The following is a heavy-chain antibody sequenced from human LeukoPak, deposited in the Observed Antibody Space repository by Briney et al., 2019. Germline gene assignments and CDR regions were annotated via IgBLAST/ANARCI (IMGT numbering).Heavy chain of an antibody. J-gene: IGHJ5*02. CDR2: INPNSGGT. Sequence: ASVKVSFKASGYTFTGHYMHWVRQAPGQGLEWMGWINPNSGGTNYAQKFQGRVTMTRDTSISTAYMELSGLISDDTAVYYCTRGVHGGGNWFDPWGQGALVTVSS. V-gene: IGHV1-2*02. D-gene: IGHD4-23*01. CDR1: GYTFTGHY. CDR3: TRGVHGGGNWFDP.